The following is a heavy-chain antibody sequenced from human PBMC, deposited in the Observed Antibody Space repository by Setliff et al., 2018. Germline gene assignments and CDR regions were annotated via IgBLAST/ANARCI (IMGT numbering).Heavy chain of an antibody. V-gene: IGHV4-59*08. J-gene: IGHJ4*02. CDR3: ASLPYYDSSGYSLSYY. CDR2: IYYRGTT. D-gene: IGHD3-22*01. CDR1: GGSISGDS. Sequence: SETLSLTCTVSGGSISGDSWNWIRQPPGKGLEWIGYIYYRGTTNYNSSLKSRVTISVDTSKNQFSLKLSSVTAADTAVYYCASLPYYDSSGYSLSYYWGQGTLVTVSS.